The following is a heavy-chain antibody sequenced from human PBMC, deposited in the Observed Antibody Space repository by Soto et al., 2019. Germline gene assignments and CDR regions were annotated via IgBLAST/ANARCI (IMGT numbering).Heavy chain of an antibody. Sequence: EVQLLESGGGLVQPGGSLRLSCAASGFTFSSYAMSWVRQAPGKGLEWVSAISGSGGSTYYADSVKGRFTISRDNSKNTLYQQMNSLRAEDTAVYYCAKDGIYVDTAMVNSNWFDPWGKGTLVTVSS. CDR1: GFTFSSYA. J-gene: IGHJ5*02. CDR2: ISGSGGST. D-gene: IGHD5-18*01. CDR3: AKDGIYVDTAMVNSNWFDP. V-gene: IGHV3-23*01.